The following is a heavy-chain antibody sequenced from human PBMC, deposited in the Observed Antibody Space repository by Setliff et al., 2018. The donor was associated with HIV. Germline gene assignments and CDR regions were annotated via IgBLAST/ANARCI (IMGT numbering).Heavy chain of an antibody. V-gene: IGHV1-18*01. Sequence: ASVKVSCKASGYTFTSYGISWVRQAPGQGLVWMGWISAYNGNTNYAQKLQGRGTMTTDTSTSTASMELRSLRSDDTAVYSCVSVVVRGVTFIAEYFQHWGQGTLVTVSS. J-gene: IGHJ1*01. CDR3: VSVVVRGVTFIAEYFQH. CDR1: GYTFTSYG. D-gene: IGHD3-10*01. CDR2: ISAYNGNT.